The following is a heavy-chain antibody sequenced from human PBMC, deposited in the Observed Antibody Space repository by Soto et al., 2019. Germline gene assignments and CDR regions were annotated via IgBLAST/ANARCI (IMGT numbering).Heavy chain of an antibody. J-gene: IGHJ1*01. CDR2: ISSSSSYI. D-gene: IGHD5-18*01. CDR3: ARDQPGYSYGYGFGY. CDR1: GFTFSSYS. V-gene: IGHV3-21*01. Sequence: PGGSLRLSCAASGFTFSSYSMNWVRQAPGKGLEWVSSISSSSSYIYYADSVKGRFTISRDNAKNSLYLQMNSLRAEDTAVYYCARDQPGYSYGYGFGYWGQGTLVTVSS.